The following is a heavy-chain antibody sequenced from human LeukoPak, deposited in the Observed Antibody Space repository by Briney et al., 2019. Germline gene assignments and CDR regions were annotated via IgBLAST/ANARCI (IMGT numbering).Heavy chain of an antibody. D-gene: IGHD6-6*01. V-gene: IGHV6-1*01. CDR3: AGGGASSSSVYYYYYMDV. CDR2: TYYRSKWYN. Sequence: SQTLSLTCAISGDSVSSNSAAWNWIRQSPSRGLEWLGRTYYRSKWYNDYAVSVKSRITINPDTSKNQFSLQLNSVTPEDAAVYYCAGGGASSSSVYYYYYMDVWGKGTTVTVSS. CDR1: GDSVSSNSAA. J-gene: IGHJ6*03.